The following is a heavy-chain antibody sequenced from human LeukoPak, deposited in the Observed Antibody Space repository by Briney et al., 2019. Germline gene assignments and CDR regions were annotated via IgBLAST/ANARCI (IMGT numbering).Heavy chain of an antibody. Sequence: ASVKVSCKASGYTFTSYDINWVRQATGQGLEWMGWMNPNSGNTGYAQKFQGRVTITRNTSISTAYMELSSLRSEDTAVYYCARDFLKAAAVEYFQHWGQGTLVTVSS. CDR3: ARDFLKAAAVEYFQH. V-gene: IGHV1-8*03. CDR1: GYTFTSYD. CDR2: MNPNSGNT. J-gene: IGHJ1*01. D-gene: IGHD6-13*01.